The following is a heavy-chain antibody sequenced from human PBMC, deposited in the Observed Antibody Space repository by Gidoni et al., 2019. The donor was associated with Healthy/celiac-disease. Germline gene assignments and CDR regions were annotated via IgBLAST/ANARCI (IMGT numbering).Heavy chain of an antibody. V-gene: IGHV4-61*02. Sequence: QVQLQESGPGLVKPSQTLSLTCTVSGGSISSGSYYWSWIRQPAGQGLEWIGRIYTSGSTNYNPSLKSRVTISVDTSKNQFSLKLSSVTAADTAVYYCARWEERGYSYGFDYWGQGTLVTVSS. CDR2: IYTSGST. J-gene: IGHJ4*02. D-gene: IGHD5-18*01. CDR1: GGSISSGSYY. CDR3: ARWEERGYSYGFDY.